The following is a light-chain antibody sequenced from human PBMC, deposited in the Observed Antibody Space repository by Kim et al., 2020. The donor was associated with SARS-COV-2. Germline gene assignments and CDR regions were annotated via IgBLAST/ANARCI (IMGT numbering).Light chain of an antibody. Sequence: DIVMTQSPDSLAVSLGERATINCKSSQSVVFSPSNRNYVAWYQQKPGQSPKLLIYWASTRASGVPDRFSGSSSGTDFTLTISSLQAEDVAVYYCQQYYSTPLTFGGGTKVDIK. CDR2: WAS. V-gene: IGKV4-1*01. CDR3: QQYYSTPLT. CDR1: QSVVFSPSNRNY. J-gene: IGKJ4*01.